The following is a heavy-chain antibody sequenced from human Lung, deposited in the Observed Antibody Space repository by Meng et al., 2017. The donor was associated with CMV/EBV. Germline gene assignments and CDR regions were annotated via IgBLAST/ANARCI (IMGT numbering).Heavy chain of an antibody. V-gene: IGHV1-18*01. D-gene: IGHD6-19*01. J-gene: IGHJ4*02. CDR3: ASGIVIAVAGTGVDY. Sequence: ASVKVSCKASGYTFTSYGISWVRQAPGQGLEWMGWISAYNGNTNYAQKLQGRVTMTTDTSTSTAYMELRSLRSDDTAVYYCASGIVIAVAGTGVDYWGQGXLVTVSS. CDR1: GYTFTSYG. CDR2: ISAYNGNT.